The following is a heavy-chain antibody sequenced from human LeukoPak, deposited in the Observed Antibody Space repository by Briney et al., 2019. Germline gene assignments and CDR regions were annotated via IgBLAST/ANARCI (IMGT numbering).Heavy chain of an antibody. V-gene: IGHV3-21*04. CDR2: ISGSSAHI. J-gene: IGHJ5*02. CDR1: GFNFRTYT. Sequence: PGGSLRLSCAASGFNFRTYTMNWVRQPPGKGLEWVSSISGSSAHIYYADSLKGRFTISRDNAKNSLYLQMNSLRAEDTAVYYCAQNQAEWLVLGIHFITWGRGTLVTVSS. D-gene: IGHD6-19*01. CDR3: AQNQAEWLVLGIHFIT.